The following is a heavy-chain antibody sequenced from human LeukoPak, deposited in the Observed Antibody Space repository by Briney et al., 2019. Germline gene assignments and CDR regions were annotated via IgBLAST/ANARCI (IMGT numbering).Heavy chain of an antibody. CDR3: ARQLGATLYFDY. CDR1: GYRFISYW. Sequence: RGESLKISCKGSGYRFISYWIGWVRQMPGKGLEWMGIIYPGDSNTRYSPSFQGQVTISADKSISTAYLQWSSLKASDTAMYYCARQLGATLYFDYWGQGTQVTASS. J-gene: IGHJ4*02. D-gene: IGHD1-26*01. CDR2: IYPGDSNT. V-gene: IGHV5-51*01.